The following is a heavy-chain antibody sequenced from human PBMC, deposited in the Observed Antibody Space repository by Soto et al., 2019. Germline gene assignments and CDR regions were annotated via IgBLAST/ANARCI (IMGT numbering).Heavy chain of an antibody. Sequence: QLQLQESGPGLVKPSETLSLTCTVSGGSISSSPYYWAWIRQPPGKGLQWIGNIYYNGNTFYTPSLRSRITISIATSKSRFSRWLSSVTASDTAVYYCARHGPLTNNWNQLNCWGQGTRVTVSS. V-gene: IGHV4-39*01. J-gene: IGHJ4*02. D-gene: IGHD1-1*01. CDR2: IYYNGNT. CDR3: ARHGPLTNNWNQLNC. CDR1: GGSISSSPYY.